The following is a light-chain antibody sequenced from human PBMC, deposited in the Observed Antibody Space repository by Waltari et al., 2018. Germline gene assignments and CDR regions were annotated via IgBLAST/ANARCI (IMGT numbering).Light chain of an antibody. CDR2: KNN. Sequence: QSVLSQPPSASGTPGQRVTISCSGSSSNIGGNYVYWYQQLPGTAPKLPIYKNNPRPPGVPARFSASKAGSSVSLAISGLRSEDEADYYCAAWDDSLSGWVFGGGTKVTVL. CDR1: SSNIGGNY. J-gene: IGLJ3*02. CDR3: AAWDDSLSGWV. V-gene: IGLV1-47*01.